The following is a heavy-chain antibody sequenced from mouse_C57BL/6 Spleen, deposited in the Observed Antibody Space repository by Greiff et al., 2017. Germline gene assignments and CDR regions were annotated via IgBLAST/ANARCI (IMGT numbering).Heavy chain of an antibody. CDR1: GFTFSSYA. CDR3: AREGWAMDY. V-gene: IGHV5-4*01. D-gene: IGHD3-2*02. CDR2: INDGGSYT. Sequence: EVKLVESGGGLVKPGGSLKLSCAASGFTFSSYAMSWVRQTPEKRLEWVATINDGGSYTYYPDNVKGRFTISRDNAKNNLYLQMSHLKSEDTAMYYCAREGWAMDYWGQGTSVTVSS. J-gene: IGHJ4*01.